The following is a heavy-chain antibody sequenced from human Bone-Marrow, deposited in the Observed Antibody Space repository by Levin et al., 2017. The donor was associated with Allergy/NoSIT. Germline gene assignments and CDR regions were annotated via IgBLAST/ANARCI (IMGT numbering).Heavy chain of an antibody. V-gene: IGHV3-23*01. CDR3: AKDLAYHDFWSGYYSGADY. CDR1: GFTFSSYA. D-gene: IGHD3-3*01. CDR2: FSGGGGNT. J-gene: IGHJ4*02. Sequence: QTGGSLRLSCAASGFTFSSYAMSWVRQAPGKGLEGVSTFSGGGGNTYYADSVKGRFTISRDNSKNTLYLQMNSLRAEDTALYYCAKDLAYHDFWSGYYSGADYWGQGTLVTVSS.